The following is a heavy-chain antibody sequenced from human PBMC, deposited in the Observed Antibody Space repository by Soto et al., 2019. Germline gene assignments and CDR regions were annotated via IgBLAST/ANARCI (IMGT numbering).Heavy chain of an antibody. CDR1: VFTLRNYA. D-gene: IGHD1-20*01. CDR3: AKAKNDYNWDNRPPFDY. J-gene: IGHJ4*02. CDR2: ISANDVGT. Sequence: GWSLGLSCESSVFTLRNYAMTWVRQAPGKGLEWVSLISANDVGTYYAESVKTRFTISTDQSRNTVYLQMDSLRADDTAIYYCAKAKNDYNWDNRPPFDYWGQGTLVTVSS. V-gene: IGHV3-23*01.